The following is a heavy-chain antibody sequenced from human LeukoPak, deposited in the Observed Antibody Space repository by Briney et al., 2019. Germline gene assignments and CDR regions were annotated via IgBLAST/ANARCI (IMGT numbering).Heavy chain of an antibody. D-gene: IGHD3-22*01. Sequence: GSLRLSCAASGFTFSSYSMNWVRQPPGKGLEWIGEIYHSGSTNYNPSLKSRVTISVDKSKNQFSLKLSSVTAADTAVYYCARAPTPYIDSSGYYYVRYFDYWGQGTLVTVSS. J-gene: IGHJ4*02. CDR1: GFTFSSYSM. CDR3: ARAPTPYIDSSGYYYVRYFDY. V-gene: IGHV4-4*02. CDR2: IYHSGST.